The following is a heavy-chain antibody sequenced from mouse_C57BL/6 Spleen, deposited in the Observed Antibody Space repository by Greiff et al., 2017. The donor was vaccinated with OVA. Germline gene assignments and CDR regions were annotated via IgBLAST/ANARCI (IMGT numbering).Heavy chain of an antibody. CDR1: GYSFTDYN. D-gene: IGHD1-1*01. V-gene: IGHV1-39*01. J-gene: IGHJ4*01. CDR3: ARGSSPLYAMDY. CDR2: INPNYGTT. Sequence: VHVKQSGPELVKPGASVKISCKASGYSFTDYNMNWVKQSNGKSLEWIGVINPNYGTTSYNQKFKGKATLTVDQSSSTAYMQLNSLTSEDSAVYYCARGSSPLYAMDYWGQGTSVTVSS.